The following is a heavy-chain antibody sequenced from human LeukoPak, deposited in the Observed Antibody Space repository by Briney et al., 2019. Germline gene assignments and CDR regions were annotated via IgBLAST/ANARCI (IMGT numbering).Heavy chain of an antibody. J-gene: IGHJ4*02. CDR3: ARANYDSSGYNDY. CDR2: ISSGSAYI. CDR1: GFTFSSYS. D-gene: IGHD3-22*01. V-gene: IGHV3-21*01. Sequence: GGSLRLSCAGSGFTFSSYSMNWVRQSPGKGLEWVSSISSGSAYINYAGSVKGRFTISRDNSKNTLYLQMNSLRAEDTAVYYCARANYDSSGYNDYWGQGTLVTVSS.